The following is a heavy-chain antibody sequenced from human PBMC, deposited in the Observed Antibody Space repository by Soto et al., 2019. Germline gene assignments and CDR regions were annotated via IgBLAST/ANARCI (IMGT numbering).Heavy chain of an antibody. Sequence: GGSLRLSCAASGFTFSRYWIHWVRQGPAKGLVWVSRVNPDGTTTTYADSVKGRFTISRDNAKNTVSLQMNSLRAEDSAVYFCAKDRSGSWTFDYWGQGTLVTVSS. J-gene: IGHJ4*02. V-gene: IGHV3-74*01. CDR1: GFTFSRYW. CDR2: VNPDGTTT. D-gene: IGHD6-13*01. CDR3: AKDRSGSWTFDY.